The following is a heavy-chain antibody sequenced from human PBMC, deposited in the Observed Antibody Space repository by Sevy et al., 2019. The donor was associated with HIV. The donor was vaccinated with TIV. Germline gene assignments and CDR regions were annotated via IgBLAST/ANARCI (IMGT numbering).Heavy chain of an antibody. V-gene: IGHV3-30*02. D-gene: IGHD6-13*01. CDR2: IRYDGSDN. Sequence: GGSLRLSCAASGFTFTNYGMHWVRQVPGKGLEWVTFIRYDGSDNYYAASVKGRFTISRDDSKNTLYLQMDSLRPADTAIYYCAKDLAGPGRRYFDSWGQGTLVTVSS. J-gene: IGHJ4*02. CDR1: GFTFTNYG. CDR3: AKDLAGPGRRYFDS.